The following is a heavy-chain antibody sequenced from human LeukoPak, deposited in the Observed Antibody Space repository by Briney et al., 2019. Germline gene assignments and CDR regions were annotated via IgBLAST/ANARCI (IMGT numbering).Heavy chain of an antibody. CDR2: ISYDGSNK. CDR1: GFTFSSYA. D-gene: IGHD6-6*01. CDR3: ARESQSRGQLGSLDY. Sequence: GGFLRLSCAASGFTFSSYAMHWVRQAPGKGLEWVAVISYDGSNKYYADSVKGRFTISRDNSKNTLYLQMNSLRAEDTAVYYCARESQSRGQLGSLDYWGQGTLVTVSS. J-gene: IGHJ4*02. V-gene: IGHV3-30*01.